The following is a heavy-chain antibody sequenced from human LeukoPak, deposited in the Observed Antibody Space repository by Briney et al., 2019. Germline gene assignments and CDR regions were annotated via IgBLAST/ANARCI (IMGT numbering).Heavy chain of an antibody. CDR2: ISYDGSNK. CDR3: ARKEMAPN. CDR1: GFTFSSYG. Sequence: GGSLRLSCEASGFTFSSYGMHWVRLAPGKGLEWVAVISYDGSNKYYADSVKGRFTISRDNSKNTLYLQMNSLRAEDTAVYYCARKEMAPNWGQGTLVTVSS. J-gene: IGHJ4*02. V-gene: IGHV3-30*03. D-gene: IGHD5-24*01.